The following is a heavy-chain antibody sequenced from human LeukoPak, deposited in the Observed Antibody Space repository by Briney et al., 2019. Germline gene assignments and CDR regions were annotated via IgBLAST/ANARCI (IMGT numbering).Heavy chain of an antibody. V-gene: IGHV4-39*02. CDR2: IYYSGST. D-gene: IGHD3-3*01. J-gene: IGHJ5*02. CDR3: ARERLGGFLEWLDP. Sequence: PSETLSLTCTVSGGSISSSSYYWGWIRQPPGKGLEWIGSIYYSGSTYYNPSLKSRVTISVDTSRNQFSLKLSSVTAADTAVYYCARERLGGFLEWLDPWGQGTLVTVSS. CDR1: GGSISSSSYY.